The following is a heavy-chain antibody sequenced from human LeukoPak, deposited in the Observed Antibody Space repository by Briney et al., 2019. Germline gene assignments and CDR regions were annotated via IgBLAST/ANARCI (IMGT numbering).Heavy chain of an antibody. V-gene: IGHV1-46*01. CDR1: GYTXTRYY. J-gene: IGHJ4*02. D-gene: IGHD3-10*01. CDR2: IHPSGGST. CDR3: TTLKGSFDN. Sequence: ASVKVSCKASGYTXTRYYIDWVRQAPGQGLEWMGKIHPSGGSTNYAQRFQGRVTMTRDTSTSTVYMELSSLTSEDTAVYYCTTLKGSFDNWGQGTLVTVSS.